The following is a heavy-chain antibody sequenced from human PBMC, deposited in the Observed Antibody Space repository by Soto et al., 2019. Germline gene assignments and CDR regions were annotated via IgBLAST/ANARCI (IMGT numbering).Heavy chain of an antibody. D-gene: IGHD6-13*01. CDR2: ISSSSSTI. CDR1: GFTFSRYS. CDR3: AKDQGSSWYEIDF. V-gene: IGHV3-48*01. Sequence: PGGSLRLSCAASGFTFSRYSMNWVRQAPGKGLEWVSYISSSSSTIYYADSVKGRFTISRDNAKNSLYLQMNSLRAEDTAVYYCAKDQGSSWYEIDFWGRGTLVTVSS. J-gene: IGHJ4*02.